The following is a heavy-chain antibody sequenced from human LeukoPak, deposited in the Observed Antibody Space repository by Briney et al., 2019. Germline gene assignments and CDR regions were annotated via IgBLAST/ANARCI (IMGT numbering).Heavy chain of an antibody. CDR1: EYTFTAYY. V-gene: IGHV1-2*02. CDR3: ARELLKGRWFDP. CDR2: INPNSGGT. D-gene: IGHD2-15*01. J-gene: IGHJ5*02. Sequence: ASVKVSCKASEYTFTAYYMHWVRQAPGQGLEWMGWINPNSGGTNYAQKFQGRVTMTRDTSISTAYMELSRLRSDDTAVYYCARELLKGRWFDPWGQGTLVTVSS.